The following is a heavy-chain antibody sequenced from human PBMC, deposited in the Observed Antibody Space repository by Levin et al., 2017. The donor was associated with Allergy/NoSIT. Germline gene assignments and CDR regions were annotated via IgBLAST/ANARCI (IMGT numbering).Heavy chain of an antibody. V-gene: IGHV3-11*01. D-gene: IGHD2-2*01. CDR2: ISSSGSTI. Sequence: GGSLRLSCAASGFTFSDYYMSWIRQAPGKGLEWVSYISSSGSTIYYADSVKGRFTISRDNAKNSLYLQMNSLRAEDTAVYYCARGAVVVPAANTYYWYFDLWGRGTLVTVSS. CDR1: GFTFSDYY. J-gene: IGHJ2*01. CDR3: ARGAVVVPAANTYYWYFDL.